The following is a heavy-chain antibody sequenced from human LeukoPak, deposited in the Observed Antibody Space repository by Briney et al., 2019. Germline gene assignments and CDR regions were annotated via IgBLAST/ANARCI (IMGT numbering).Heavy chain of an antibody. CDR2: ISAYNGNT. V-gene: IGHV1-18*01. D-gene: IGHD6-6*01. CDR3: ARDLIAVRPGWFDP. J-gene: IGHJ5*02. Sequence: ASVKVSCKASGYTFTTYGISWVRLAPGQGLEWMGWISAYNGNTNYAQQFQGRVTMTTDTSLSTAYMELRSLRSDDTAVYYCARDLIAVRPGWFDPWGQGSLVTVSS. CDR1: GYTFTTYG.